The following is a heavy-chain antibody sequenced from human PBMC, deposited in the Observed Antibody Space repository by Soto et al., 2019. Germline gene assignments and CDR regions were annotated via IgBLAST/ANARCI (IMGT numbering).Heavy chain of an antibody. CDR1: GFTFTNYG. J-gene: IGHJ4*02. CDR3: ARGGSASDFDR. Sequence: QVQLVQSGAEVKKPGASVTVSCKTSGFTFTNYGINWVRQAPGQGLEWLGWISAYNGNTNYAQSLQGRVTLTTDTSTSTGYMELRSLTSDDTAVYYCARGGSASDFDRWGQGTLVTVSS. CDR2: ISAYNGNT. D-gene: IGHD6-6*01. V-gene: IGHV1-18*01.